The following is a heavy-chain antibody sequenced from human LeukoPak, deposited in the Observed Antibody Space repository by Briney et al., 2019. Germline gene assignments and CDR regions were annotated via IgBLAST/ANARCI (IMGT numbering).Heavy chain of an antibody. Sequence: SVKVSCKASGGTFSSCAISWVRQAPGQGLEWMGGIIPIFGTANYAQKFQGRVTITADKSTSTAYMELSSLRSEGTAVYYCARGAPYSSSSEGFDPWGQGTLVTVSS. V-gene: IGHV1-69*06. CDR2: IIPIFGTA. D-gene: IGHD6-13*01. CDR1: GGTFSSCA. CDR3: ARGAPYSSSSEGFDP. J-gene: IGHJ5*02.